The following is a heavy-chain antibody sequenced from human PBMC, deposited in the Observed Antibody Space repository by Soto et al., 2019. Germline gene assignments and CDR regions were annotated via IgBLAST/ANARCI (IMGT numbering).Heavy chain of an antibody. CDR1: GYSFTSYW. CDR2: IYPGDSDT. Sequence: GESLKSSCKGSGYSFTSYWICWVRQMPGKGLEWMGIIYPGDSDTRYSPSFQGQVTISADKSISTAYLQWSSLKASDAAMYYCARRQYYYDSSGYHDYYYYYGMDVWGQGTTVTVSS. V-gene: IGHV5-51*01. D-gene: IGHD3-22*01. CDR3: ARRQYYYDSSGYHDYYYYYGMDV. J-gene: IGHJ6*02.